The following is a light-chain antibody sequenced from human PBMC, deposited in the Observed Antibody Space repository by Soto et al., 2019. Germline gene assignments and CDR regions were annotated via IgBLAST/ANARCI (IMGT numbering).Light chain of an antibody. J-gene: IGLJ7*01. CDR1: SSDIGGYNH. V-gene: IGLV2-11*01. Sequence: QSALTQPRSVSGSPGQSVTISCTGTSSDIGGYNHVSWYQQHPGKAPKLMIYDVSKRPSGVPDRFSGSKSGNTASLTISGLPDEDEADYHCFSYAGSYIWVFGGGTQLTVL. CDR2: DVS. CDR3: FSYAGSYIWV.